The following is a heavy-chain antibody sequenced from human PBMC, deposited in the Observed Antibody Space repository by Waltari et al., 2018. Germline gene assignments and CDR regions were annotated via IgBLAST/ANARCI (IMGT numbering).Heavy chain of an antibody. J-gene: IGHJ5*02. CDR3: ARGTTGTTRLFEP. D-gene: IGHD1-1*01. Sequence: QVQLVQSGAEVKKPGSSVKVSCKASGGTFSSYAISWVRQAPGQGLEWLGRIYLVCGTENYAQKFQGRRTITADKATSIAYMKLSSLRSEDTAVYYCARGTTGTTRLFEPGGQGTLVTVSS. CDR2: IYLVCGTE. CDR1: GGTFSSYA. V-gene: IGHV1-69*13.